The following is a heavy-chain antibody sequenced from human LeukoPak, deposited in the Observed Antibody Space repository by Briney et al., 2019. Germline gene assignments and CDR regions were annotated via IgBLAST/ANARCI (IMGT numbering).Heavy chain of an antibody. Sequence: GASVKVSCKASGGTFSSYAISWVRQAPGQGLEWMRGIIPIFGTANYAQKFQGRVTITADESTSTAYMELSSLRSEDTAVYYCARGKQLERSNYFDYWGQGTLVTVSS. V-gene: IGHV1-69*13. J-gene: IGHJ4*02. CDR3: ARGKQLERSNYFDY. CDR1: GGTFSSYA. D-gene: IGHD6-13*01. CDR2: IIPIFGTA.